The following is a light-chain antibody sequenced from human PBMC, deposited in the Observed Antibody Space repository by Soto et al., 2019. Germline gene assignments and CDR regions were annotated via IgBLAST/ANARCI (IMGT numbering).Light chain of an antibody. Sequence: EVVMTQSPATLSVSPGERATLCCRARQSVDNSLAWYQHKPGQARRLLVFGTSTRATGIPARFSRRGSRPLFPLTISGLQSEHFAVYYCQQYNSWPPITLGQGTRLEIK. CDR1: QSVDNS. V-gene: IGKV3-15*01. CDR2: GTS. J-gene: IGKJ5*01. CDR3: QQYNSWPPIT.